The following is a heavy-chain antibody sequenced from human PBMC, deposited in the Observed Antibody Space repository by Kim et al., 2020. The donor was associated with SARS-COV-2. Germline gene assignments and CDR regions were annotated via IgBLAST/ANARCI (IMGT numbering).Heavy chain of an antibody. CDR3: ASTIEGYCSGGSCYSTDR. Sequence: KVSCKASGGTFSSYAISWVRQAPGQGLEWMGGIIPIFGTANYAQKFQGRVTITADESTSTAYMELSSLRSEDTAVYYCASTIEGYCSGGSCYSTDRWGQGTLVTVSS. CDR2: IIPIFGTA. J-gene: IGHJ5*02. D-gene: IGHD2-15*01. V-gene: IGHV1-69*01. CDR1: GGTFSSYA.